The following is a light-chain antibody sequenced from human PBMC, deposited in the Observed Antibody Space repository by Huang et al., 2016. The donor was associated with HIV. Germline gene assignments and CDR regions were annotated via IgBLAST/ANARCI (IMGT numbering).Light chain of an antibody. J-gene: IGKJ4*01. V-gene: IGKV3-15*01. CDR2: GAS. CDR1: HSVDSD. CDR3: QQYNDWPPLT. Sequence: EIEMTQSPATLSVSPGERATLSCRASHSVDSDLGWYQQKPGQAPRLLIYGASTRATGISAKFNGTGSGTEFSLSITNLQSEDCAVYYCQQYNDWPPLTFGGGTKVEI.